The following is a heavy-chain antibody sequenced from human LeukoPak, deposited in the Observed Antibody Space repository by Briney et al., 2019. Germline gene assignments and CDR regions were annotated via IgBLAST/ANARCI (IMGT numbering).Heavy chain of an antibody. Sequence: GGSLRLSCAASGFTFSSYWMHWVRQAPGKGLVWVSRINGDGDTTRYADSVKGGFTISRDNAKNTLYLQMNSLTDEGTAVYYCARETVQSLDYWGQGTLLTVSS. J-gene: IGHJ4*02. V-gene: IGHV3-74*01. D-gene: IGHD6-19*01. CDR2: INGDGDTT. CDR3: ARETVQSLDY. CDR1: GFTFSSYW.